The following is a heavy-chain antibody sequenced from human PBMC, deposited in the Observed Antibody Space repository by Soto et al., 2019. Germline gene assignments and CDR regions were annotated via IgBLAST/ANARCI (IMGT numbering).Heavy chain of an antibody. CDR3: EKATSGWYPNWFDP. V-gene: IGHV1-18*01. J-gene: IGHJ5*02. CDR1: GYTFTSYG. CDR2: ISAYNGNT. D-gene: IGHD6-19*01. Sequence: ASVKVSCKASGYTFTSYGISWVRQAPGQGLEWMGWISAYNGNTNYAQKLQGRVTMTTDTSTSTAYMELRSLRSDDTAVYYCEKATSGWYPNWFDPRGQGTLVTVSS.